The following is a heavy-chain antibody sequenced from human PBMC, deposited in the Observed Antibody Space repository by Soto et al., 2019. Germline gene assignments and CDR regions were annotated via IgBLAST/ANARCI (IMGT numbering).Heavy chain of an antibody. V-gene: IGHV4-31*03. D-gene: IGHD2-8*01. CDR1: AGSLSTINYY. Sequence: QVQLQESGPGLVRPSQTLSLTCTVSAGSLSTINYYWSWIRQHPEKGLEWIGYISYSGSTFYHSSLKSRVTISLDTSKKQCSLTLTSVTAADTAVYYCARSAQWDGFDPWGQGTMVTVSS. CDR2: ISYSGST. CDR3: ARSAQWDGFDP. J-gene: IGHJ3*01.